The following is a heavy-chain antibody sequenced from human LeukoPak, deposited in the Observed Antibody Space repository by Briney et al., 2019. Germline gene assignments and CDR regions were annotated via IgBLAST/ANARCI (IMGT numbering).Heavy chain of an antibody. D-gene: IGHD1-26*01. V-gene: IGHV3-30*18. CDR1: GFTFSSYS. Sequence: PGRSLRLSCAASGFTFSSYSMHWVRQAPGKGLEWVAVISYDGSNKYYADSVKGRFTISRDNSKNTLYLQMNSLRAEDTAVYYCAKDSRERSPFDYWGQGTLVTVSS. CDR2: ISYDGSNK. J-gene: IGHJ4*02. CDR3: AKDSRERSPFDY.